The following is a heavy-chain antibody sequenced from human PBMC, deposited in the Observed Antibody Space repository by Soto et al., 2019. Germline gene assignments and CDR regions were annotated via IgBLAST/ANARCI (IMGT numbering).Heavy chain of an antibody. D-gene: IGHD6-13*01. CDR3: ARSYSSSWYHYYGMDV. Sequence: QVTLKESGPVLVKPTETLTLTCTVSGFSLSNARMGVSWIRQPPGKALEWLAHIFSNDEKSYSTSLKSRLTISKDTSKSQVVLTMTNMDPVDTATYYCARSYSSSWYHYYGMDVWGQGTTVTVSS. CDR1: GFSLSNARMG. CDR2: IFSNDEK. J-gene: IGHJ6*02. V-gene: IGHV2-26*01.